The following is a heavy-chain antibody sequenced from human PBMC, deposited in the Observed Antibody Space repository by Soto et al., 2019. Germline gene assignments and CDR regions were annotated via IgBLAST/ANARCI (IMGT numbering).Heavy chain of an antibody. Sequence: GGSLRLSCAASGFTFSSYAMSWVRQATGKGLEWVSAIGTAGDTYYPGSVKGRFTISRENAKNSLYLQMNSLRAGDTAVYYCARVYSGYDLGYFDLWGRGTLVTVSS. V-gene: IGHV3-13*01. CDR3: ARVYSGYDLGYFDL. CDR1: GFTFSSYA. CDR2: IGTAGDT. J-gene: IGHJ2*01. D-gene: IGHD5-12*01.